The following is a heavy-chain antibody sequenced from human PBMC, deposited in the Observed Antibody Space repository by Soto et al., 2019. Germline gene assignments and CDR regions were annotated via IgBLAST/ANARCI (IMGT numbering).Heavy chain of an antibody. CDR2: IYYSGST. D-gene: IGHD3-3*01. V-gene: IGHV4-39*01. Sequence: SETLSLTCTVSGGSISSSSYYWGWIRHPPGKGLEWIGSIYYSGSTYYNPSLKSRVTISVDTSKNQFSLKLSSVTAADTAVYYCARQYYDFWSGYYYHFDYWGQGTLVTVSS. J-gene: IGHJ4*02. CDR1: GGSISSSSYY. CDR3: ARQYYDFWSGYYYHFDY.